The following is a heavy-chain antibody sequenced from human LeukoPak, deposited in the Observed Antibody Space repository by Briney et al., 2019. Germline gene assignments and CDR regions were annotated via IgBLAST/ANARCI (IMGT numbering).Heavy chain of an antibody. V-gene: IGHV4-30-2*01. CDR3: ARGWTAMAIGPFDY. J-gene: IGHJ4*02. CDR2: IYHSGST. D-gene: IGHD5-18*01. CDR1: GGSISSGGYP. Sequence: SETLSLTCAVSGGSISSGGYPWSWIRQPPGKGLEWIGYIYHSGSTYYNPSLKSRVTISVDRSKNQFSLKLSSVTAADTAVYYCARGWTAMAIGPFDYWGQGTLVTVSS.